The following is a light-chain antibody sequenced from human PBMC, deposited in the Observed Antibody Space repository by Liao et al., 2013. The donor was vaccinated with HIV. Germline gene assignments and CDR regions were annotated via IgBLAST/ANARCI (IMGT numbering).Light chain of an antibody. CDR1: ALPKQY. Sequence: SYELTQPPSVSVSPGQTARITCSGDALPKQYAYWYQQKPGQAPVLVIYYDYDRPSGIPERFSGSNSGNTATLTISGTQAMDEADYYCQAWDSSTAEHVFGTGTKVTVL. J-gene: IGLJ1*01. CDR3: QAWDSSTAEHV. V-gene: IGLV3-1*01. CDR2: YDY.